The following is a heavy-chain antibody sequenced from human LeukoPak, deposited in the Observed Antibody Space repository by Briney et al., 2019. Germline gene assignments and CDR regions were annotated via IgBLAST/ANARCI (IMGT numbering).Heavy chain of an antibody. CDR3: IRDFRSADL. V-gene: IGHV3-74*01. Sequence: GSLKPPCGALGFPFSKFRVQWVRQPPGEGLVWVSRIYVDGRTTNYADSVKGRFTISRDNAKNTVYLEMNSLSVEDTATYYCIRDFRSADLWGQGTLVTVTS. CDR1: GFPFSKFR. J-gene: IGHJ5*02. CDR2: IYVDGRTT.